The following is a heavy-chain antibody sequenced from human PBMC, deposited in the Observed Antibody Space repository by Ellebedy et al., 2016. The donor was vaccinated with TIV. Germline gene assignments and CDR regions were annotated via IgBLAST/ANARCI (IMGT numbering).Heavy chain of an antibody. J-gene: IGHJ4*02. Sequence: ASVKVSCKASGYTFTSYYMHWVRQAPGQGLEWMGIINPSGGSTSYAQKLQGRVTMTRDTSTSTVYMELSSLRSEDTAVYYCARVAYGSGSYYISGHFDYWGQGTLVTVSS. V-gene: IGHV1-46*04. CDR1: GYTFTSYY. D-gene: IGHD3-10*01. CDR2: INPSGGST. CDR3: ARVAYGSGSYYISGHFDY.